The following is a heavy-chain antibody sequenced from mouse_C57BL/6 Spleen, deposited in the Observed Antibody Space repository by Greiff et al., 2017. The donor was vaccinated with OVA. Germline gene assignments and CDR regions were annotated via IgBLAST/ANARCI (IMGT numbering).Heavy chain of an antibody. CDR2: IDPSDSST. V-gene: IGHV1-50*01. CDR3: ARRDSNYLDY. Sequence: VQLQQPGAELVKPGASVKLSCKASGYTFTSYWMQWVKQRPGQGLEWIGEIDPSDSSTNYNQKFKGKATLTVDTSSSTAYMQLSSLTSEDSAVYYCARRDSNYLDYWGQGTTLTVSS. CDR1: GYTFTSYW. J-gene: IGHJ2*01. D-gene: IGHD2-5*01.